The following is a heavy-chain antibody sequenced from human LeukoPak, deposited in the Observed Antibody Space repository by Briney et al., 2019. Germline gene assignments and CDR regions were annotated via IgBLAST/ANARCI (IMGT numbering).Heavy chain of an antibody. CDR2: IYPGDSDT. CDR1: GYSFTSYW. D-gene: IGHD6-19*01. J-gene: IGHJ4*02. CDR3: ARWRSVAGNYSDY. V-gene: IGHV5-51*01. Sequence: GESLKISCKGSGYSFTSYWIGWVRQLPGKGLECMGIIYPGDSDTRYSPSFQGQVTISADKSISTAYLQWSSLKASDTAMYYCARWRSVAGNYSDYWGQGTLVTVSS.